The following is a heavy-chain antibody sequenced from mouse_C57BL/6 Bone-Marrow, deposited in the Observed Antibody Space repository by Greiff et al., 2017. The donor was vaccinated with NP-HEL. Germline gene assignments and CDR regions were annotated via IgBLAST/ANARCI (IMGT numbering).Heavy chain of an antibody. CDR1: GYAFTNYL. D-gene: IGHD2-5*01. CDR3: ASYSNYWYFDV. J-gene: IGHJ1*03. V-gene: IGHV1-54*01. Sequence: VQLQQSGAELVRPGTSVKVSCKASGYAFTNYLIEWVKQRPGQGLEWIGVINPGSGGTNCNEKFKGKATLTADKSSSTAYMQLSSLTSEDSAVYFCASYSNYWYFDVWGTGTTVTVSS. CDR2: INPGSGGT.